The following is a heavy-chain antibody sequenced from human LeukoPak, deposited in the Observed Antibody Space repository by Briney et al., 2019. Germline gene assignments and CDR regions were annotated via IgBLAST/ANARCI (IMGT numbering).Heavy chain of an antibody. Sequence: TGGSLRLSCAASGFTFSSYGMHWVRQAPGKGLEWVAFIRYDGSNKYYADSVKGRFTISRDNSKNTLYLQMNSLRAEDTAVYYCARSPFEYSRGWTPANIGGYWGQGTLVTVSS. CDR2: IRYDGSNK. CDR3: ARSPFEYSRGWTPANIGGY. V-gene: IGHV3-30*02. J-gene: IGHJ4*02. CDR1: GFTFSSYG. D-gene: IGHD6-19*01.